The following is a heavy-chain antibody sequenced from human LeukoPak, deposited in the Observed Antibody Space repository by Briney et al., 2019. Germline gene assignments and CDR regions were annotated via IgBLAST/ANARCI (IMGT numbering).Heavy chain of an antibody. J-gene: IGHJ6*02. CDR2: IYHSGST. CDR1: GGSISSGGYS. D-gene: IGHD3-10*01. Sequence: SQTLSLTCAVSGGSISSGGYSWSWIRQPPGKGLEWIGYIYHSGSTYYNPSLKSRVTISVDRSKNQFSLKLSSVTAADTAVYYCAKVPLKYGSGSYERDYYYYGMDVWGQGTTVTVSS. V-gene: IGHV4-30-2*01. CDR3: AKVPLKYGSGSYERDYYYYGMDV.